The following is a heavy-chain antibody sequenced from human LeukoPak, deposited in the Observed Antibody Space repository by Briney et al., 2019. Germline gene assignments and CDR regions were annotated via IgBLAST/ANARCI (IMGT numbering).Heavy chain of an antibody. D-gene: IGHD1-26*01. CDR2: IYSGGST. V-gene: IGHV3-53*01. Sequence: GGSLRLSCAASGFTFSSNYMSWVRQAPGKGLEWVSVIYSGGSTYYADSVKGRFTISRDNSKNTLYLQMNSLRAEDTAVYYCARDRLSGSYYGVDYWGQGTLVTVSS. CDR3: ARDRLSGSYYGVDY. J-gene: IGHJ4*02. CDR1: GFTFSSNY.